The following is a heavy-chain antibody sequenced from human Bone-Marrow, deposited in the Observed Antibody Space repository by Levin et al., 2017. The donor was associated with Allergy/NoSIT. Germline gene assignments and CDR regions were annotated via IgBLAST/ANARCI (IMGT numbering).Heavy chain of an antibody. CDR2: IYPGDSDA. D-gene: IGHD3-10*01. CDR3: ARQKRGHVGSTFDI. CDR1: GYSFTSYW. J-gene: IGHJ3*02. Sequence: GESLKISCQGSGYSFTSYWIAWVRQMPGKGLEWMGIIYPGDSDARYSPSFQGHVTMSADKSISAAYLQWSSLKASDTAMYYCARQKRGHVGSTFDIWGQGSMVAVSS. V-gene: IGHV5-51*01.